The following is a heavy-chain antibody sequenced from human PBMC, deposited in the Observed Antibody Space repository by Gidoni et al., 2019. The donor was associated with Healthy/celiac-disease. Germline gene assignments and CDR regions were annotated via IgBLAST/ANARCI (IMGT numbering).Heavy chain of an antibody. CDR2: INHSGST. CDR1: GGSFSGYY. V-gene: IGHV4-34*01. Sequence: QVQLQQWGAGLLKPSETLSLTCAVSGGSFSGYYWSWLRQPPGKGLEWSGEINHSGSTNYNPSLKSRVTISVDTSKNQFSLKLSSVTAADTAVYYCARLATGGWNYLIDYWGQGTLVTVSS. CDR3: ARLATGGWNYLIDY. J-gene: IGHJ4*02. D-gene: IGHD1-7*01.